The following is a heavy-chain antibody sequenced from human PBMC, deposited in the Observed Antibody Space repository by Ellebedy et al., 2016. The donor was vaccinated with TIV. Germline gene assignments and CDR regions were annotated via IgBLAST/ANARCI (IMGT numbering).Heavy chain of an antibody. Sequence: SETLSLTCTVSGDSISSGDYHWSWIRQSPGKGLEWIGYIYYSGSSNYNPSLKSRVPISVDTSKNQFSLKLSSVTAADTAVYYCARVNRRVAAYGMDVWGQGTTVTVSS. V-gene: IGHV4-61*08. D-gene: IGHD2-15*01. CDR3: ARVNRRVAAYGMDV. CDR2: IYYSGSS. CDR1: GDSISSGDYH. J-gene: IGHJ6*02.